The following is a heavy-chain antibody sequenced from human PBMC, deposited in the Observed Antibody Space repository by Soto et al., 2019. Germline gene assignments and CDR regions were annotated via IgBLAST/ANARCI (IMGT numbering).Heavy chain of an antibody. CDR3: ARSRNLDV. V-gene: IGHV4-34*01. CDR2: ASHTGGT. D-gene: IGHD1-1*01. CDR1: GGSFSGWH. Sequence: QVQVQQWGAGLLKFSETLSLTCAVNGGSFSGWHWNWIRQPPGKGLEWIGEASHTGGTNYNPSLESRVTISVDRSRNQLSLKLTSVSAADTAVYYCARSRNLDVWGRGTTVSVSS. J-gene: IGHJ6*02.